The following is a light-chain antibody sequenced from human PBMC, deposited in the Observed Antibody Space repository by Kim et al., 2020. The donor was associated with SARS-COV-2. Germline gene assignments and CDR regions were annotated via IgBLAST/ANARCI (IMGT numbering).Light chain of an antibody. Sequence: SPGERATLSCRASQSVTTSYSSYQQKPAHPPPLLIYSAAPRVAAVTAGCSGGSSASEFTLTTTSLQSHDFATDYYRQTYRRPPSTFGQGTKLEI. CDR3: QTYRRPPST. CDR1: QSVTTS. V-gene: IGKV3-15*01. J-gene: IGKJ2*01. CDR2: SAA.